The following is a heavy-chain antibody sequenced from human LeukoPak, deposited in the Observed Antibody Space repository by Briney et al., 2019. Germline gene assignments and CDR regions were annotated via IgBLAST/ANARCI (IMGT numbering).Heavy chain of an antibody. CDR1: GGAFSSYA. Sequence: ASVKVSCKASGGAFSSYAISWVRQAPGQGLEWMGGIIPIFGTANYAQKFQGRVTSTADESTSTAYMELSSLRSEDTAVYYCATEAGLTILAPAEYFQHWGQGTLVTVSS. J-gene: IGHJ1*01. CDR2: IIPIFGTA. D-gene: IGHD3-3*01. V-gene: IGHV1-69*01. CDR3: ATEAGLTILAPAEYFQH.